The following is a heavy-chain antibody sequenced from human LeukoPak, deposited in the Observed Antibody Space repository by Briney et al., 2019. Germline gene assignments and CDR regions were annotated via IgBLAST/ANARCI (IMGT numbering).Heavy chain of an antibody. J-gene: IGHJ4*02. Sequence: SETLSLTCAVYGGSFSGYYWSWIRQPPGKGLEWIGEINHSGSTNYNPSLKSRVTISVDTSKNQFSLKLSSVTAADTAVYYCGRLPSYGGYHSWGQGPLAPV. CDR3: GRLPSYGGYHS. CDR1: GGSFSGYY. CDR2: INHSGST. D-gene: IGHD3-16*01. V-gene: IGHV4-34*01.